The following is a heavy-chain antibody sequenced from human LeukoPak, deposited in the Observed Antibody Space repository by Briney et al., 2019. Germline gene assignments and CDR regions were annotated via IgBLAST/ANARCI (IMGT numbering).Heavy chain of an antibody. J-gene: IGHJ4*02. Sequence: GGSLRLSCAASGFTFSSYAMSWVRQAPGKGLEWVSAISGSGGSTYYADSVKGRFTISRDNSKNTLYQQMNSLRAEDTAVYYCAKTLHETNYYGSGSYEDYWGQGTLVTVSS. CDR1: GFTFSSYA. CDR3: AKTLHETNYYGSGSYEDY. D-gene: IGHD3-10*01. CDR2: ISGSGGST. V-gene: IGHV3-23*01.